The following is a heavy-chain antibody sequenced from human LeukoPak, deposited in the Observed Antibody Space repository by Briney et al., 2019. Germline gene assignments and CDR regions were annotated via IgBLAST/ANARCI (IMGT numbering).Heavy chain of an antibody. D-gene: IGHD2-2*01. CDR1: GFTVSSNY. CDR3: AKGPGGSGTSRYTMDV. Sequence: PGGSLRLSRAASGFTVSSNYMSWVRQAPGKGLEWVSVMYGGGGIYYADSVKGRFTISRDNSKNTLYLQMNTLRAEDTAVYYCAKGPGGSGTSRYTMDVWGQGTTVTVSS. J-gene: IGHJ6*02. CDR2: MYGGGGI. V-gene: IGHV3-53*01.